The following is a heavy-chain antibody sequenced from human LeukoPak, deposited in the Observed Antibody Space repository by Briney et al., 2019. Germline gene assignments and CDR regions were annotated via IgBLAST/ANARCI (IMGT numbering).Heavy chain of an antibody. CDR1: GCSFSTYW. CDR3: ARETRSSFDY. V-gene: IGHV3-48*03. J-gene: IGHJ4*02. D-gene: IGHD2-15*01. CDR2: ISSSGSTI. Sequence: GGSLRLSCEVSGCSFSTYWMNWVRQAPGKGLDWVSYISSSGSTIYYADSVKGRFTISRDNAKNSLYLQMNSLRAEDTAVYYCARETRSSFDYWGQGTLVTVSS.